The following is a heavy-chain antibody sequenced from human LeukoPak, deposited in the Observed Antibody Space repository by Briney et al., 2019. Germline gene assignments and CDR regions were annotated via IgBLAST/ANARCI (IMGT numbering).Heavy chain of an antibody. Sequence: ASVKVSCKASGYTFTGYYMHWVRQAPGQGLEWMGRINPNSDGTNYAQKFQGRVTMTRDTSISTAYMELSRLRSDDTAVYYCARVFYDSSGPFDYWGQGTLVTVSS. D-gene: IGHD3-22*01. CDR3: ARVFYDSSGPFDY. J-gene: IGHJ4*02. V-gene: IGHV1-2*06. CDR1: GYTFTGYY. CDR2: INPNSDGT.